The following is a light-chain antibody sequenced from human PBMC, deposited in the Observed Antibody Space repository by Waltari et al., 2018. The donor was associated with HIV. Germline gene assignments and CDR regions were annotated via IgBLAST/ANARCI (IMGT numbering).Light chain of an antibody. CDR3: QQYDSSLT. J-gene: IGKJ4*01. Sequence: ELVLTQSPGTLSLSPGERATLSCRASQSVSSSYLAWYQQQPGQAPRLHIYGAYSRATGIPDRVSGSGSGTDFTLTISRLEPEDFAVYYCQQYDSSLTFGGGTKVEIK. CDR2: GAY. CDR1: QSVSSSY. V-gene: IGKV3-20*01.